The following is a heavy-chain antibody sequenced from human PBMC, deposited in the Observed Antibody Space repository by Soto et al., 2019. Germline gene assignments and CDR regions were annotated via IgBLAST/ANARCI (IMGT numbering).Heavy chain of an antibody. CDR1: GFTFSSYS. CDR2: ISSSSSTI. V-gene: IGHV3-48*01. CDR3: ARESSGWLGPAYP. D-gene: IGHD6-19*01. J-gene: IGHJ5*02. Sequence: EVQLVESGGGLVQPGGSLRLSCAASGFTFSSYSMNWVRQAPGKGLEWVSYISSSSSTIYYADSVKGRFTISRDNAKNSLYLQMNSLRAEGTAGYYCARESSGWLGPAYPWGQGTLVTVSS.